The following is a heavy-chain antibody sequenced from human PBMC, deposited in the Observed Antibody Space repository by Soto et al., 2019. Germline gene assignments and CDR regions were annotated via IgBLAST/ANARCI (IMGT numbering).Heavy chain of an antibody. CDR3: ARDIACSSTSCYDFGGWFDP. Sequence: QVQLVQSGAEVKKPGASVKVSCKASGYTSTSYAMHWVRQAPGQRLERMGWINAGNGNTKYSQKFQGRVTITRDTSASTAYMELSSLRSEDTAVYYCARDIACSSTSCYDFGGWFDPWGQGTLVTVSS. V-gene: IGHV1-3*01. D-gene: IGHD2-2*01. CDR1: GYTSTSYA. CDR2: INAGNGNT. J-gene: IGHJ5*02.